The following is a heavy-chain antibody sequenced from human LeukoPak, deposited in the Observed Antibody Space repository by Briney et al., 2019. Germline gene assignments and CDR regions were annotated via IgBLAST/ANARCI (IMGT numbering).Heavy chain of an antibody. D-gene: IGHD3-10*01. Sequence: PGGSLRLSCAVSGFTFSSYSMSWVRQAPGKGLEWISYISSTGSTVYYADSVKGRFTISRDNAKNSLYLQMNSLRAEDTAVYYCAREDVLLWFGEFGLFDYWGQGTLVTVSS. CDR2: ISSTGSTV. J-gene: IGHJ4*02. CDR3: AREDVLLWFGEFGLFDY. V-gene: IGHV3-48*01. CDR1: GFTFSSYS.